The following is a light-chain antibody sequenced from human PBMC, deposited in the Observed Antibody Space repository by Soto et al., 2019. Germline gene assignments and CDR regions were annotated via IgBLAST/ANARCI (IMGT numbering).Light chain of an antibody. V-gene: IGKV3-15*01. Sequence: EVIMTQSPATLSVSPGERATLSCRASQSVSNNSAWFQQKPGQAPRLLSYDAFTRATGVPARFSGSGSGTEVALTFSSLQSEDFSVCQCQQSKTSPPHGFGQGTKVE. J-gene: IGKJ2*03. CDR2: DAF. CDR3: QQSKTSPPHG. CDR1: QSVSNN.